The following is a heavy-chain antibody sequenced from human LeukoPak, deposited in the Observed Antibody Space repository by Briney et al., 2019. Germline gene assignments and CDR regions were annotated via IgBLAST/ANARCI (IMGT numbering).Heavy chain of an antibody. Sequence: SLKLSCTASGGTFSSYAISWVRQAPGQGLEWMGGIIPIVGTANYAQHFQDRITMSRTTSISFAYLLITSLRSEDTGVYFCVRASLLRGLVGYYFDSWGQGTPVTVVS. J-gene: IGHJ4*02. CDR1: GGTFSSYA. CDR2: IIPIVGTA. V-gene: IGHV1-69*05. D-gene: IGHD3-16*02. CDR3: VRASLLRGLVGYYFDS.